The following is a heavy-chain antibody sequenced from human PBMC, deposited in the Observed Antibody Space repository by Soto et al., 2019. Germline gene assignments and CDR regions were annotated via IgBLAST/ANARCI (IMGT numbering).Heavy chain of an antibody. D-gene: IGHD2-8*01. CDR1: GFTFNSYW. CDR3: ARACNNGHCRYYFDC. V-gene: IGHV3-7*01. Sequence: GGSLRLSCAASGFTFNSYWMSWVRQAPGKGMEWVANIKQDGSEKYYVDSVKGRFTISRDNAKNSLYLQMNTLKAEDTAVYYCARACNNGHCRYYFDCCALGNLVTVSS. CDR2: IKQDGSEK. J-gene: IGHJ4*02.